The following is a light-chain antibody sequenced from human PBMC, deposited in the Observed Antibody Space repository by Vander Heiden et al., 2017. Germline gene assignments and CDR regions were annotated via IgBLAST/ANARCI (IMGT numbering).Light chain of an antibody. CDR3: QVWDSISDVV. CDR1: NIEYKS. CDR2: DDG. V-gene: IGLV3-21*02. J-gene: IGLJ2*01. Sequence: SYVLTQPPSVSVAPGQTASITCGGNNIEYKSVHGYQKKPGQAPVLVVYDDGDRPSGIPERFSGSNSGNTATLTISWVEAGDEADYYCQVWDSISDVVFGGGTKLTVL.